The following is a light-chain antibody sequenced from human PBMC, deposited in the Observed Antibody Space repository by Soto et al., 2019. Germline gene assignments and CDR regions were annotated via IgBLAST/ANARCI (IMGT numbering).Light chain of an antibody. CDR3: QQRINWPWT. CDR2: GAS. J-gene: IGKJ1*01. V-gene: IGKV3-11*01. Sequence: EIIITPSPATPSVSPGERATLSLQASQSVSSNLAWYQQKPGQAPRLLIYGASNRAAGIPARFSGSGSGTDLTLTISSLEPEDFAVYYCQQRINWPWTVGQGTKVDIK. CDR1: QSVSSN.